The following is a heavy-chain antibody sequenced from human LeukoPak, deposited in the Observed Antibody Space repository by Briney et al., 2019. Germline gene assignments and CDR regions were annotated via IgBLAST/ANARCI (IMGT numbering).Heavy chain of an antibody. Sequence: GGSLRLSCAASGFTFSSYAMNWVRQAPGKGLEWVSAIGGSGDVTYYADSVKGRFTISRDNSKNTLYLKMNSLRAEDTAVYYCAKYSSSWRFAYRGQGTLVTVSS. J-gene: IGHJ4*02. V-gene: IGHV3-23*01. D-gene: IGHD6-13*01. CDR1: GFTFSSYA. CDR2: IGGSGDVT. CDR3: AKYSSSWRFAY.